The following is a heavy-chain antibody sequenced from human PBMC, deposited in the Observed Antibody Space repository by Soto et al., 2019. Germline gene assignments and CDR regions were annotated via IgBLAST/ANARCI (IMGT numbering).Heavy chain of an antibody. V-gene: IGHV1-18*03. J-gene: IGHJ4*02. Sequence: QVQLVQSGAEVKKPGASVKVSCKASGYTFTIYGISWVRQAPGQGLEWMGWISGYNGNTDYAQNLQDRVTLTTDANTRSVSMELRSRRSDDLAVYYCARVDYYDSSGYYVYCGQGTLITVSS. CDR3: ARVDYYDSSGYYVY. CDR1: GYTFTIYG. CDR2: ISGYNGNT. D-gene: IGHD3-22*01.